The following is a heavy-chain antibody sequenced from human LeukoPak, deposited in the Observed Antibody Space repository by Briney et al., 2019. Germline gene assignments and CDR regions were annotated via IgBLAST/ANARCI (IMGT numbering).Heavy chain of an antibody. Sequence: GASVKVSCKASGYTFTSYYMHWVRQAPGQGLKWMGIINPSGGSTSYAQKFQGRVTMTRDTSTSTVYMELSSLRSEDTAVYYYARAPYCGGDCYPNWFDPWGQGTLVTVSS. J-gene: IGHJ5*02. D-gene: IGHD2-21*02. CDR3: ARAPYCGGDCYPNWFDP. CDR1: GYTFTSYY. CDR2: INPSGGST. V-gene: IGHV1-46*01.